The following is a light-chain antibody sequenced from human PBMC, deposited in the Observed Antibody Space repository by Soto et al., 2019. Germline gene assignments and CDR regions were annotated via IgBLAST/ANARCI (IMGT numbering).Light chain of an antibody. CDR2: DAS. J-gene: IGKJ1*01. Sequence: ETVMTQSPATLSVSPGERATLSCRVSQSISRNLAWFQQKPGQAPSLLXYDASTMANGLPARFSGSGSGADLTLSISRLEPEDFAVYYCQQYGSSPPRTFGQGTKVDIK. V-gene: IGKV3-15*01. CDR1: QSISRN. CDR3: QQYGSSPPRT.